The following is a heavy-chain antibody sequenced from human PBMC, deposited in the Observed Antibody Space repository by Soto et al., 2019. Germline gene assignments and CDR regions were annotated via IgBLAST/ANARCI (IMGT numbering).Heavy chain of an antibody. CDR2: MNPNSGNT. CDR3: AREGGYSYGFDY. D-gene: IGHD5-18*01. CDR1: GGTFSSYA. J-gene: IGHJ4*02. Sequence: GASVKVSCKASGGTFSSYAISWVRQAPGQGLEWMGWMNPNSGNTGYAQKFQGRVTMTRNTSISTAYMELSSLRSEDTAVYYCAREGGYSYGFDYWGQGTLVTVSS. V-gene: IGHV1-8*02.